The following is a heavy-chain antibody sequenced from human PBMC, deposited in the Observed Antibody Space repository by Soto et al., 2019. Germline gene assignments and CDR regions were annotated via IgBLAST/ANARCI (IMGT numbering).Heavy chain of an antibody. CDR2: IIPLFGIP. J-gene: IGHJ6*02. V-gene: IGHV1-69*17. D-gene: IGHD2-15*01. Sequence: QVQLVQSGAEVKKPGSSVNVSCKASGGTFSSNPISWVRQAPGQGLEWMGGIIPLFGIPHYARKFLDRVTHTADRSANTAYMELTSLTSEDTAIYYCARYLSAVKRLESFYRCRMNVWGQGTTVTVSS. CDR3: ARYLSAVKRLESFYRCRMNV. CDR1: GGTFSSNP.